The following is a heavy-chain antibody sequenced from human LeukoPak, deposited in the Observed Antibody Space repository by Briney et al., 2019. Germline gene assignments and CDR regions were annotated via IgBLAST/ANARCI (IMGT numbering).Heavy chain of an antibody. CDR3: AWGPEVSDFDY. J-gene: IGHJ4*02. V-gene: IGHV4-34*01. Sequence: PSETLSLTCAVYGGSFSGYYWSWIRQPPGKGLEWIGEINHSGSTNYNPSLKSRVTISVDTSKNQFSLKLSSVTAADTAVYYCAWGPEVSDFDYWGQGTLVTVSS. CDR2: INHSGST. D-gene: IGHD3-16*01. CDR1: GGSFSGYY.